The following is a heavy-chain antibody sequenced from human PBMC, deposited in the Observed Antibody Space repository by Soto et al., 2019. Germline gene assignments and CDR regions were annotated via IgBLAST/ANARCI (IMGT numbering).Heavy chain of an antibody. CDR1: GGSISSYY. CDR2: IYYSGST. CDR3: ARAWGYYFDY. D-gene: IGHD3-16*01. J-gene: IGHJ4*02. Sequence: SETLSLTCTVSGGSISSYYWSWIRQPPGKLLEWIGYIYYSGSTNYNPSLKSRVTISVDTSKNQFSLKLSSVTAADTAVYYCARAWGYYFDYWGQGTLVTVSS. V-gene: IGHV4-59*01.